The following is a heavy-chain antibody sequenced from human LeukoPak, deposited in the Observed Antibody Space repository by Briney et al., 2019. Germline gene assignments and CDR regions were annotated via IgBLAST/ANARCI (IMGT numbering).Heavy chain of an antibody. J-gene: IGHJ4*02. V-gene: IGHV4-38-2*01. CDR3: ARQVVGATPYYFDY. CDR2: IYHSGST. Sequence: SETLSLTCAVSGYSISSGYYWGWIRPPPGKGLEWIGSIYHSGSTYYNPSLKSRVTISVDTSKTQFSLKLSSVTAADTAVYYCARQVVGATPYYFDYWGQGTLVTVSS. CDR1: GYSISSGYY. D-gene: IGHD1-26*01.